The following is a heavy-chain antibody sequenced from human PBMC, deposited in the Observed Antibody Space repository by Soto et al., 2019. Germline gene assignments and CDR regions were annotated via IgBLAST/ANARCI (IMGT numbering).Heavy chain of an antibody. J-gene: IGHJ4*02. CDR3: ARVGLSSAYKGSRRHDH. CDR1: GFTFSDHY. CDR2: IKNKANSYGT. V-gene: IGHV3-72*01. D-gene: IGHD3-10*01. Sequence: EVQLVESGGALVQPGGSLRLSCAASGFTFSDHYMDWIRQAPGKGLEWVGRIKNKANSYGTEYAASVKGRFSISRDDSKNPKYMQKNSRETEDAAEYYCARVGLSSAYKGSRRHDHWGQGTLVTVST.